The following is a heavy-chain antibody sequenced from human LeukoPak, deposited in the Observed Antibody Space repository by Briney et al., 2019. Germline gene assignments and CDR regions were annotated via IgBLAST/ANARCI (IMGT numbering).Heavy chain of an antibody. J-gene: IGHJ4*02. V-gene: IGHV1-18*01. CDR2: ISTYNGNT. D-gene: IGHD3-3*01. CDR3: ARDPTEDFWSGFYSYFDF. Sequence: ASVKVSCKASGYTFTTYGISWVRQAPGQGLEWMGWISTYNGNTHYAQKFQGSVTMTTDTSTSTAYMELRSLRSDDTAVYYCARDPTEDFWSGFYSYFDFWGQGTLVTVSS. CDR1: GYTFTTYG.